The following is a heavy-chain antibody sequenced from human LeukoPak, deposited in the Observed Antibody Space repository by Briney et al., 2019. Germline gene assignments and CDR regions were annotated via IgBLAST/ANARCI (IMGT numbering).Heavy chain of an antibody. D-gene: IGHD3-16*01. V-gene: IGHV3-23*01. J-gene: IGHJ4*02. Sequence: PGGSLRLSCAASGFTFSSYGMHWVRQAPGKGLEWVSATSYSGDGAYYADSVRGRFTASRDSSTNTYYLQMDSLRAEDTAVYYCAKESEGASPAYWGRGTLVTVSS. CDR2: TSYSGDGA. CDR1: GFTFSSYG. CDR3: AKESEGASPAY.